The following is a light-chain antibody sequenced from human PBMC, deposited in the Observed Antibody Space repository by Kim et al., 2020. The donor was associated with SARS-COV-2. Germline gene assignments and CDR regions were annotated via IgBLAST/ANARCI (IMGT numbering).Light chain of an antibody. J-gene: IGKJ1*01. CDR2: AAS. Sequence: AYVGERGTITWRGRQDISNYLDWFQLKPGKAPKLLIYAASALQQGVPSRFSGSGSGTDFTLTVTSLQPEDVATYYCQKCDSDPWTFGQGTKVDIK. CDR3: QKCDSDPWT. CDR1: QDISNY. V-gene: IGKV1-27*01.